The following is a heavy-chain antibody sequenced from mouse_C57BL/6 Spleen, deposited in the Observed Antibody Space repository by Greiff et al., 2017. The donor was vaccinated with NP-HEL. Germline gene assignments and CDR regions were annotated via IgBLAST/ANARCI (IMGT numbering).Heavy chain of an antibody. J-gene: IGHJ2*01. D-gene: IGHD4-1*01. CDR1: GFTFSSYG. CDR2: ISSGGSYT. Sequence: EVKLMESGGDLVKPGGSLKLSCAASGFTFSSYGMSWVRQTPDKRLEWVATISSGGSYTYYPDSVKGRFTISRDNAKNTLYLQMSSLKYEDTAMYYCARQGDWAYYFDYWGQGTTLTVSS. CDR3: ARQGDWAYYFDY. V-gene: IGHV5-6*01.